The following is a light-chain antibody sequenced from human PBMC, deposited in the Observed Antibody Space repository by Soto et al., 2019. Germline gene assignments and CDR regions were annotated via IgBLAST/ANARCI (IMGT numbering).Light chain of an antibody. CDR2: EHN. Sequence: NFMLTQPHSVSESPGKTVTISCTRSSGSIASNYVQWYQQRPDSAPTTLIYEHNQRPSGVPDRFSGSIDSSSNSASLTISGLKTEDEAGYYSQSYDSSNQDVLFVGGTKLTVL. J-gene: IGLJ2*01. CDR3: QSYDSSNQDVL. V-gene: IGLV6-57*04. CDR1: SGSIASNY.